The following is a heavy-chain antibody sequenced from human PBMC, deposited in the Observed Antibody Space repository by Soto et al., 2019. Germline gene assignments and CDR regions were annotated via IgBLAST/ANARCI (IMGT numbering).Heavy chain of an antibody. Sequence: ASETLSLTCTVSGGSISSSSYYWGWIRQPPGKGLEWFGSIYYSGSTYYNPSLKSRVTISVDTSKNQFSLKLSSVTAADTAVYYCARPKCIAAAGTEAFDIWGQGTMVTVSS. CDR3: ARPKCIAAAGTEAFDI. CDR1: GGSISSSSYY. V-gene: IGHV4-39*01. CDR2: IYYSGST. D-gene: IGHD6-13*01. J-gene: IGHJ3*02.